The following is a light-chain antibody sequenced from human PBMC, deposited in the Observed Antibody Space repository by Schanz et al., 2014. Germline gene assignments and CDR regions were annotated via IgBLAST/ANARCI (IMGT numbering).Light chain of an antibody. CDR2: DAS. V-gene: IGKV3-11*01. CDR1: QSVSSY. Sequence: ETVMTQSPANLSVSPGERATLSCRASQSVSSYLAWYQQKPGQAPRLLIYDASNRATGIPARFSGSGSGTDFTLTISRLEPEDFAVYYCQQYGLSPLFGGGTKVEIK. CDR3: QQYGLSPL. J-gene: IGKJ4*01.